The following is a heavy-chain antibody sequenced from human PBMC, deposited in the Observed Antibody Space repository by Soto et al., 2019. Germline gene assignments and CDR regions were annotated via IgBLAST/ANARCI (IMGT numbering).Heavy chain of an antibody. Sequence: SVTLSLTCTVSGASISSSNDYWGWIRQPPGKGLEWIGSIYYSGSTYYNPSLKSRVTISVDTSKNQFSLKLSSVTAADTAVYYCATQEVGGSYVYTFDPWGQGTLVTVSS. CDR1: GASISSSNDY. D-gene: IGHD1-26*01. J-gene: IGHJ5*02. V-gene: IGHV4-39*01. CDR2: IYYSGST. CDR3: ATQEVGGSYVYTFDP.